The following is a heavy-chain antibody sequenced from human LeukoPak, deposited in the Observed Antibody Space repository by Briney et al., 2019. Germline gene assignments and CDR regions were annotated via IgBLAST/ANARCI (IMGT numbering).Heavy chain of an antibody. CDR3: ARAMNSWFLLDLDY. V-gene: IGHV1-2*02. CDR1: GYTFTAYY. CDR2: IDPNSGDT. J-gene: IGHJ4*02. Sequence: SVKVSCNASGYTFTAYYIHWVRQAPGQGLEWMGWIDPNSGDTKSVEKFQGRVTMTRDTSFSTAYMALSSLRSDDTAMYYCARAMNSWFLLDLDYWGQGNLVTVSS. D-gene: IGHD3-22*01.